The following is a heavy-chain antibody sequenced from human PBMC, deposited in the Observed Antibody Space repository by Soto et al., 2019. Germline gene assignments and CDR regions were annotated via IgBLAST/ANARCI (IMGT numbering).Heavy chain of an antibody. D-gene: IGHD6-19*01. CDR3: ADVGYSSGWYTRSDFDF. J-gene: IGHJ4*02. Sequence: QVQLVESGGGVVQPGRSLRLSCAASGFTFSSYAMHWVRQAPGKGLEWVAVISYDGSNKYYADSVKGRFTISRDNSKNTLDLQMNSLRAEDTAVYYCADVGYSSGWYTRSDFDFSGQGTLVTDSS. CDR2: ISYDGSNK. V-gene: IGHV3-30-3*01. CDR1: GFTFSSYA.